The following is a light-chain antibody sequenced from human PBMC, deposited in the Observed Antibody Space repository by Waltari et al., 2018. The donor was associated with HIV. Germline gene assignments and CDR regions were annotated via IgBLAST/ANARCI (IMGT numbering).Light chain of an antibody. J-gene: IGLJ2*01. Sequence: QSELTQPPSVSAAPGQRVTISCTGSSCTIGAGYDVHRYQQVPGRAPKVVIYGNSNRPSGVPDRFSGSKSGSSASLVITGLQSEDEADYYCQSYDSNLSGLFGGGTKVTVL. V-gene: IGLV1-40*01. CDR2: GNS. CDR1: SCTIGAGYD. CDR3: QSYDSNLSGL.